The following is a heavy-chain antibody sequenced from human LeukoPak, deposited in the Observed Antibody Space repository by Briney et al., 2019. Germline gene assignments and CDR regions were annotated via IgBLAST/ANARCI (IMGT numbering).Heavy chain of an antibody. V-gene: IGHV1-2*02. CDR2: INLNSGGT. D-gene: IGHD6-19*01. J-gene: IGHJ4*02. Sequence: ASVKVSCKASGYTFTSYGISWVRQAPGQGLEWMGWINLNSGGTNYAQKFQGRVTMTRDTSISTAYMELSRLRSDDAAIYYCARGGPSRGSGFYYFDYWGQGTLVTVSS. CDR1: GYTFTSYG. CDR3: ARGGPSRGSGFYYFDY.